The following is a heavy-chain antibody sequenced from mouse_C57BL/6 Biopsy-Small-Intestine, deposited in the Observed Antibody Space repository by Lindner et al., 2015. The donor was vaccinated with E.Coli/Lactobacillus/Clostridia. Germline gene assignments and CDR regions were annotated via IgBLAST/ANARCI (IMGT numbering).Heavy chain of an antibody. D-gene: IGHD3-2*02. V-gene: IGHV14-2*01. CDR1: GFNIKDYY. Sequence: VQLQESGAELVKPGASVKLSCTASGFNIKDYYMHWVKQRTEQGLEWIGRIDPEDGETKYAPKFQDKATITADTSSNTAYLQLSSLTSEDTAVYYCAPDSSGSRFAYWGQGTLVTVSA. CDR3: APDSSGSRFAY. CDR2: IDPEDGET. J-gene: IGHJ3*01.